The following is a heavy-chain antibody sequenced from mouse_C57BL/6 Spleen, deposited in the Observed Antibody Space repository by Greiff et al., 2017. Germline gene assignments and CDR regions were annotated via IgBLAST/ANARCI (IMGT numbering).Heavy chain of an antibody. CDR2: ISSGSSTI. D-gene: IGHD1-1*01. J-gene: IGHJ4*01. V-gene: IGHV5-17*01. CDR3: ARPPGYYGSRDYAMDY. Sequence: EVKLVESGGGLVKPGGSLKLSCAASGFTFSDYGMNWVRQAPEKGLEWVAYISSGSSTIYYADTVKGRFTISRDNAKNTLCLQMTSLRSEDTAMYYCARPPGYYGSRDYAMDYWGQGTSVTVSS. CDR1: GFTFSDYG.